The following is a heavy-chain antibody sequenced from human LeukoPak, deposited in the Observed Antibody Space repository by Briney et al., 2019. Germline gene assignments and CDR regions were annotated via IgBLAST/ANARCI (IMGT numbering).Heavy chain of an antibody. J-gene: IGHJ4*02. CDR3: AKEEVGATTGDY. CDR2: ISYDGSNK. V-gene: IGHV3-30*18. D-gene: IGHD1-26*01. CDR1: GFTFSSYG. Sequence: GGSLRLSRAASGFTFSSYGMHWVRQAPGKGLEWVAVISYDGSNKYYADSVKGRFTISRDNSKNTLYLQMNSLRAEDTAVYYCAKEEVGATTGDYWGQGTLVTVSS.